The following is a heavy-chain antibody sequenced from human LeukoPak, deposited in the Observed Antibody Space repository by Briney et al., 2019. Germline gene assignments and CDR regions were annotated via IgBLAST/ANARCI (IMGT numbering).Heavy chain of an antibody. V-gene: IGHV3-7*04. CDR2: IKPDESEK. D-gene: IGHD5-18*01. Sequence: GSLRLSCAASGFTFSGYWMSWVRQAPGKGLEWVANIKPDESEKYYVGSVKGRFTISRDNAKESVYLQMNSLRAEDTAVYYCVREWRQQLALEYWGQGTLVTVSS. J-gene: IGHJ4*02. CDR3: VREWRQQLALEY. CDR1: GFTFSGYW.